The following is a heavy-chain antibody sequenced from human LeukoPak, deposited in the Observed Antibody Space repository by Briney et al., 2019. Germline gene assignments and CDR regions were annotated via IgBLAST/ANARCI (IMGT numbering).Heavy chain of an antibody. CDR3: AKLRDGDPVGYFDY. V-gene: IGHV3-23*01. Sequence: PGGSLRLSCAASGFTFSSYAKSWVRQAPGKGLEWVSAISGSGGSTYYADSVKGRFTISRDNSKNTLYLQMNSLRAEDTAVYYCAKLRDGDPVGYFDYRGQGTLVTVSS. J-gene: IGHJ4*02. D-gene: IGHD4-17*01. CDR1: GFTFSSYA. CDR2: ISGSGGST.